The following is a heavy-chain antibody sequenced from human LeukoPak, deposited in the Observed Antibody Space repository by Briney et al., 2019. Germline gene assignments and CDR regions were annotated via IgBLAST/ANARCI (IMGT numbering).Heavy chain of an antibody. CDR1: GGSISSSIYY. J-gene: IGHJ4*02. D-gene: IGHD7-27*01. V-gene: IGHV4-39*07. CDR2: IYYSGST. CDR3: ARAPGLDLKTGDYYFDY. Sequence: PSETLSLTCIVSGGSISSSIYYWAWVRQPPGKGLEWIGSIYYSGSTYYNPSLKSRVTISVDTSKNQFSLKLSSVTAADTAVYYCARAPGLDLKTGDYYFDYWGQGTLVTVSS.